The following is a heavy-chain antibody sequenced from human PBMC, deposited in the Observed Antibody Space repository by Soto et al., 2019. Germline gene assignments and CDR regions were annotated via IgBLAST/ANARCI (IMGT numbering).Heavy chain of an antibody. CDR2: MNLNSGNT. V-gene: IGHV1-8*01. D-gene: IGHD2-2*01. J-gene: IGHJ4*02. CDR3: ASIMGSYCSSTSCNDY. CDR1: GYTFTSYD. Sequence: QVQLVQSGAEVKKPGASVKVSCKASGYTFTSYDINWVRQATGQGLEWMGWMNLNSGNTGYAQKFQGRVIMTRNTSISTAYMELGSLRSEDTAVYYCASIMGSYCSSTSCNDYWGQGTLVTVSS.